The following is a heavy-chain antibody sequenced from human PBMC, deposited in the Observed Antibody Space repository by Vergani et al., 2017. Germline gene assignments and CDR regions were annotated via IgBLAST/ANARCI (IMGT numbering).Heavy chain of an antibody. CDR1: GGTFSTYA. CDR3: ARDRRYCSGGSCYLDY. CDR2: LIPIFGTT. J-gene: IGHJ4*02. V-gene: IGHV1-69*13. D-gene: IGHD2-15*01. Sequence: QVQLVQSGAEVKKPGSSVKVSCKASGGTFSTYAISWVRQAPGQGLEWMGRLIPIFGTTNYAQNFQGRVTITADESTSTAYMELISLRSEDTAVYYCARDRRYCSGGSCYLDYWGQGTLITVSS.